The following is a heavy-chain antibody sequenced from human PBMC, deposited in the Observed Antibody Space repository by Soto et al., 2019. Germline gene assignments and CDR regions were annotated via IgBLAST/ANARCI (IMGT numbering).Heavy chain of an antibody. CDR2: INPSGGST. Sequence: QVQLVQSGAEVKKPGASVKVSCKASGYTFTSYYMHWVRQAPGQGLEWMGIINPSGGSTSYAQKFQGRVNMTRDTSTSTVYMELSSLRSEDTAVYYCARAIFGRVVVPAAYLDYWGQGTLVTVSS. V-gene: IGHV1-46*03. CDR3: ARAIFGRVVVPAAYLDY. CDR1: GYTFTSYY. J-gene: IGHJ4*02. D-gene: IGHD2-2*01.